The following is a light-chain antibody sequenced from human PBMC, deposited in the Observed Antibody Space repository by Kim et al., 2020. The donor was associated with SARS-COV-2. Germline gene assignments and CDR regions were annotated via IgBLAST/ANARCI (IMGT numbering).Light chain of an antibody. V-gene: IGLV2-11*03. CDR3: CSYAGSDTFEKV. CDR2: DVF. CDR1: SSDVGGYNY. J-gene: IGLJ3*02. Sequence: SVHISCTGTSSDVGGYNYVSWYQQHPGKAPKLVIYDVFKRPSGVPDRFSGSKSGNTASLTISGLQAEDEADYYCCSYAGSDTFEKVFGGGTKLTVL.